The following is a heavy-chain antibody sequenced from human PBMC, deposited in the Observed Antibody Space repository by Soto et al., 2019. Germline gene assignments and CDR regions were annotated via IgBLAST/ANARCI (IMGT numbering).Heavy chain of an antibody. CDR1: GFTFSSYS. Sequence: GGSLRLSCVASGFTFSSYSMNWVRQAPGKGLEWVSSISSSSSYIYYADSVKGRFTISRDNAKNSLYLQMNSLRAEDTAVYYCARDSRITIFGVVINPNWFDPWAQRTPVTVSS. CDR3: ARDSRITIFGVVINPNWFDP. D-gene: IGHD3-3*01. J-gene: IGHJ5*02. CDR2: ISSSSSYI. V-gene: IGHV3-21*01.